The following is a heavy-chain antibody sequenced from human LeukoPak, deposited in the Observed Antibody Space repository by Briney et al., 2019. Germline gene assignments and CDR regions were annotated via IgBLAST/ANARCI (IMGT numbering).Heavy chain of an antibody. Sequence: SETLSLTCTVSGESINPYYWNWIRQPAGKGLEWIGRIHTSGSTNYNPSLKSRVTISVDTSKNQFSLKLSSVTAADTAVYYCARVIAAAGEYYFDYWGQGTLVTVSS. J-gene: IGHJ4*02. CDR2: IHTSGST. CDR1: GESINPYY. D-gene: IGHD6-13*01. V-gene: IGHV4-4*07. CDR3: ARVIAAAGEYYFDY.